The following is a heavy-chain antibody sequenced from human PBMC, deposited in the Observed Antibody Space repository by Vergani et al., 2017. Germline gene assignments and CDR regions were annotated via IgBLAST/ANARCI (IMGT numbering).Heavy chain of an antibody. Sequence: QVQLVQSGAEVKKPGSSVKVSCKASGGTFSSYTISWVRQAPGQGLEWMGRIIPILGIANYAQKFQGRVTITADKSTSTAYMELSSLRSEDTAVYYCARAPVVPAAMRGWFDPWGQGTLVTVSS. D-gene: IGHD2-2*01. CDR3: ARAPVVPAAMRGWFDP. J-gene: IGHJ5*02. CDR2: IIPILGIA. V-gene: IGHV1-69*02. CDR1: GGTFSSYT.